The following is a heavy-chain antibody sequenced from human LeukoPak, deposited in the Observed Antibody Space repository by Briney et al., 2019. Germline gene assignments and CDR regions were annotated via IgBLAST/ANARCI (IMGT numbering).Heavy chain of an antibody. J-gene: IGHJ5*02. CDR3: ARGSSSSVGHWFDP. D-gene: IGHD6-6*01. V-gene: IGHV3-20*04. CDR2: INWNGGST. CDR1: GFTFDDYG. Sequence: PGGSLRLSCAASGFTFDDYGMSWVRQAPGKGLEWVSGINWNGGSTGYADSVKGRFTISRDNAKNSLYLQMNSLRAEDTAVYYCARGSSSSVGHWFDPWGQGTLVTVSS.